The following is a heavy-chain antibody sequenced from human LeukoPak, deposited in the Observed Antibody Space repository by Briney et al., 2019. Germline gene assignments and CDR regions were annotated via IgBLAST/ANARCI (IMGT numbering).Heavy chain of an antibody. Sequence: SVKVSCKASGGTFSSYAISWVRQAPGQGLEWMGGIIPIFGTANYAQKFQGRVTITADKSTSTAYMELSSLRSEDTAVYYCARDLISSALGGSSSVDVWGKGTTVTVSS. D-gene: IGHD6-6*01. CDR2: IIPIFGTA. CDR1: GGTFSSYA. V-gene: IGHV1-69*06. J-gene: IGHJ6*04. CDR3: ARDLISSALGGSSSVDV.